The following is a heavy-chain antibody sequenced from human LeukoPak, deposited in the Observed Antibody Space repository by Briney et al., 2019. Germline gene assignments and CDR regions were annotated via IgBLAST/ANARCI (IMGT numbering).Heavy chain of an antibody. CDR2: IIPIFGTA. Sequence: SVKVSCKASGGTFSSYAISWVRQAPGQGLEWMGGIIPIFGTANYAQKFQGRVTITADESTSAAYMELSSLRSEDTAVYYCARGGDYYDSSGYYWFDPWGQGTLVTVSS. D-gene: IGHD3-22*01. J-gene: IGHJ5*02. CDR1: GGTFSSYA. CDR3: ARGGDYYDSSGYYWFDP. V-gene: IGHV1-69*13.